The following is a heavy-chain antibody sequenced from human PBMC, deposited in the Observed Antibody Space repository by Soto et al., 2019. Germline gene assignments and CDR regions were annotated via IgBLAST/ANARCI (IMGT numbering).Heavy chain of an antibody. D-gene: IGHD1-26*01. J-gene: IGHJ1*01. CDR1: GFTFSSYS. CDR2: ISSSSSTI. V-gene: IGHV3-48*01. Sequence: GGSLRLSCAASGFTFSSYSMNWVRQAPGKGLEWVSYISSSSSTIYYADSVKGRFTISRDNAKNSLYLQMNSLRAEDTAVYYCARDSGSYRPPFEYFQHWGQGTLVTVSS. CDR3: ARDSGSYRPPFEYFQH.